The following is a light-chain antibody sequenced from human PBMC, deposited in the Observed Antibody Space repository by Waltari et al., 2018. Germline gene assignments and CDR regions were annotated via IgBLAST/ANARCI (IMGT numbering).Light chain of an antibody. J-gene: IGKJ2*01. Sequence: DIQMTQSPSSLSASVGDRVTITCQASQDISNYLNWYQQKPGKAPKLLIYDASNLETGVPSRFSGSGSGTDFTFTISSLQPEYIATYYCQQDDNLPYTFGQGTKLEIK. V-gene: IGKV1-33*01. CDR1: QDISNY. CDR3: QQDDNLPYT. CDR2: DAS.